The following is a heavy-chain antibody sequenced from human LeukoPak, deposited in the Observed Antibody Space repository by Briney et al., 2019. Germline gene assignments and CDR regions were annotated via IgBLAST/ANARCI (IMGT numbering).Heavy chain of an antibody. D-gene: IGHD7-27*01. CDR3: ARETNWGLDY. V-gene: IGHV3-48*03. J-gene: IGHJ4*02. CDR1: GFTFRSYE. Sequence: PGGSLTLSCEDSGFTFRSYEMNWVRQAPRKGLEWVSYISSSGSTIYYADSVKGRFTISRDNAKNSLYLQMNSLRAEDTAVYYCARETNWGLDYWGQGTLVTVSS. CDR2: ISSSGSTI.